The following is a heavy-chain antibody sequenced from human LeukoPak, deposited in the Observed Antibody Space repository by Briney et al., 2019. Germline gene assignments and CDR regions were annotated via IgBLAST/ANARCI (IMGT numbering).Heavy chain of an antibody. V-gene: IGHV1-46*01. CDR3: ARGGGSGWYVDY. CDR1: GYTFTNYY. J-gene: IGHJ4*02. CDR2: IKPSGGSK. D-gene: IGHD6-19*01. Sequence: ASVKVSCKASGYTFTNYYIHWVRQAPGQGLAWMGIIKPSGGSKSYTQKFRGRVTMTRDTSTNTAHMELRSLRSDDTAVFYCARGGGSGWYVDYWGQGTLVTVSS.